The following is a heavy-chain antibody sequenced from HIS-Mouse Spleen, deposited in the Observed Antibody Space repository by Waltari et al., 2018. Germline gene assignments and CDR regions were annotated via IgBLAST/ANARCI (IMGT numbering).Heavy chain of an antibody. D-gene: IGHD3-3*01. CDR2: IYYSGSI. Sequence: QVQLQESGPGLVKPSQTLSLTCTVSGGSISSGGYYWSWIRQHPGKGLEWIGYIYYSGSIYDNPSLKGRVTISVDTSKNQFSLKLSAVTAADTAVYYCARSPYYDFWSGYSDNWFDPWGQGTLVTVSS. V-gene: IGHV4-31*03. CDR1: GGSISSGGYY. CDR3: ARSPYYDFWSGYSDNWFDP. J-gene: IGHJ5*02.